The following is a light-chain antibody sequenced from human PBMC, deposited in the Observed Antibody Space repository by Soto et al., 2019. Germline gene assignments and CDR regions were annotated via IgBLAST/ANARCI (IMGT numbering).Light chain of an antibody. CDR1: TGAVTSGHN. V-gene: IGLV7-46*01. CDR3: LLSYSDTRV. J-gene: IGLJ3*02. CDR2: DTI. Sequence: QTVVTQEPSLTVSPGGTVTLTCGSSTGAVTSGHNPYWFQQKPGQAPRTLIYDTITKHSWTPARFSASLQGGKAALTLWGAQAEDEAEYYCLLSYSDTRVFGGGTQLTVL.